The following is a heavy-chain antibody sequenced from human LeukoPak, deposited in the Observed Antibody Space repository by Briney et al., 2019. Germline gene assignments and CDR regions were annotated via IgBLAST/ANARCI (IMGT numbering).Heavy chain of an antibody. CDR3: ARDFDQGSYYFDY. J-gene: IGHJ4*02. CDR1: GFTFSSYG. D-gene: IGHD3-9*01. CDR2: ISYDGSNK. V-gene: IGHV3-30*03. Sequence: GGSLRLSCAASGFTFSSYGMHWVRQAPGKGLEWVAVISYDGSNKYYADSVKGRFTISRDNSKNTLYLQMNSLRAEDTAVYYCARDFDQGSYYFDYWGQGTLVTVSS.